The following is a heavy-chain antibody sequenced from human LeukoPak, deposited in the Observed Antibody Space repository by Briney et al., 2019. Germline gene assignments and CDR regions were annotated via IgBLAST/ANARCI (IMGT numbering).Heavy chain of an antibody. CDR2: VSGSGAIA. D-gene: IGHD3-22*01. Sequence: GGSLRLSCAASGFTFSNYAMTWVRQAPGKGLEWVSAVSGSGAIAYYTDSVKGRFTISRDNSKNTLYLQMNSLRAEDTAVYYCASQSYYYDSSGYYDSDYWGQGTLVTVSS. V-gene: IGHV3-23*01. J-gene: IGHJ4*02. CDR3: ASQSYYYDSSGYYDSDY. CDR1: GFTFSNYA.